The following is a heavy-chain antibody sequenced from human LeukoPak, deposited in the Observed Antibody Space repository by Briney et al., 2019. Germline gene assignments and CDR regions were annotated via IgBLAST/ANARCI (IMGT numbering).Heavy chain of an antibody. D-gene: IGHD3-3*01. CDR2: INPNSGGT. V-gene: IGHV1-2*06. J-gene: IGHJ6*02. CDR1: GYTFTGYY. CDR3: ARTRPGDFWSGHFRRCMDV. Sequence: VASVKVSCKASGYTFTGYYMHWVRQAPGQGLEWMGRINPNSGGTNYAQKFQGRVTMTRDTSISTAYMELSRLRSGDTAVYYCARTRPGDFWSGHFRRCMDVWGQGTTVTVSS.